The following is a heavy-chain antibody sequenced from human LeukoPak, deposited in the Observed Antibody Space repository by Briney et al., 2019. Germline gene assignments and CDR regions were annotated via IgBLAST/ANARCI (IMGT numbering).Heavy chain of an antibody. Sequence: ASVKVSCKASGYIFTSYDINWVRQAPGQGLEWMGWINPNSGGTNYAQKFQGRVTMTRDTSISTAYMELSRLRSDDTAVYYCARVHLDWVVPAASTVNWFDPWGQGTLVTVSS. D-gene: IGHD2-2*01. V-gene: IGHV1-2*02. J-gene: IGHJ5*02. CDR3: ARVHLDWVVPAASTVNWFDP. CDR2: INPNSGGT. CDR1: GYIFTSYD.